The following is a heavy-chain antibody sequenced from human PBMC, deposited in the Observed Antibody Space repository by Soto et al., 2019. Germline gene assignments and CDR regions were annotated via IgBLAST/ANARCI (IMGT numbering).Heavy chain of an antibody. J-gene: IGHJ6*02. Sequence: PGEPLKISCQGSGYSFANFWMAWGRKMPGKGLEWVGVIYPGDSDTRYSPSFRGQVTISADKSISHVYLQWSSLKASDTAMYYCARNRLRQYYYGMDVWGQGTTVTVSS. CDR2: IYPGDSDT. CDR1: GYSFANFW. CDR3: ARNRLRQYYYGMDV. V-gene: IGHV5-51*01. D-gene: IGHD3-10*01.